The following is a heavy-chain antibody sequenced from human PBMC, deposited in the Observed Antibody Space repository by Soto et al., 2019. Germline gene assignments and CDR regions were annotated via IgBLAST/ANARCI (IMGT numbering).Heavy chain of an antibody. V-gene: IGHV3-53*01. CDR2: IYSGGST. D-gene: IGHD2-15*01. CDR3: ARERRCCSGGSCSDDVFDI. J-gene: IGHJ3*02. CDR1: GFTASCNY. Sequence: EVQLVESGGGLIQPGGSLRLSCAASGFTASCNYMSWVRQTPGKGLEWVSVIYSGGSTYYADSVKGRFTISRDNSXNXLXXQMNSLRGEDTAVYYCARERRCCSGGSCSDDVFDIWGQGTMVTVSS.